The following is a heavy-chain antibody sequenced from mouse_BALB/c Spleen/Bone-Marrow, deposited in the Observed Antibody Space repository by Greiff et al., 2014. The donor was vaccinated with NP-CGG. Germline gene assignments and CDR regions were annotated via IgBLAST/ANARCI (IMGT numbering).Heavy chain of an antibody. J-gene: IGHJ2*01. CDR2: ISSGGSYT. Sequence: EVQVVESGGGLVKPGGSLKLSCAASGFTFSSYTMSWVRQTPEERLEWVATISSGGSYTYYPDSVKGRFTISRDNAKNTLYLQMSSLKSEDTAMYYCTREDTNWDFDYWGQGTTLTVSS. CDR1: GFTFSSYT. CDR3: TREDTNWDFDY. D-gene: IGHD4-1*01. V-gene: IGHV5-6-4*01.